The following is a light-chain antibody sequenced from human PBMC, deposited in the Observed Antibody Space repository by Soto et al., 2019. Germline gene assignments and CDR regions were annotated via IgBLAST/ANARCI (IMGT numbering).Light chain of an antibody. V-gene: IGKV1-13*02. CDR1: QGISSA. J-gene: IGKJ5*01. CDR2: DAS. CDR3: QQFNSYPHT. Sequence: AIQLTQSPSSLSASVGDRVTITCRASQGISSALAWYQQKPGKAPKILIYDASSLESGIPSRFSGSGSGTDFTLTISSLQPEDFATYYCQQFNSYPHTFGQGTRLEIK.